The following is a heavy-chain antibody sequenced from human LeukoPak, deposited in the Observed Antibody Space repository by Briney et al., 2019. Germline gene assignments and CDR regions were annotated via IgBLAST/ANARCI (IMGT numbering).Heavy chain of an antibody. CDR2: IYSGGST. CDR3: AKDILHNWNYDY. Sequence: GGSLRLSCAASGFTVSSNYMSWVRQAPGKGLEGVSVIYSGGSTYYADSVKGRFTISRDNSKNTLYLQMNSLRAEDTALYYCAKDILHNWNYDYWGQGTLVTVSS. J-gene: IGHJ4*02. V-gene: IGHV3-53*01. CDR1: GFTVSSNY. D-gene: IGHD1-7*01.